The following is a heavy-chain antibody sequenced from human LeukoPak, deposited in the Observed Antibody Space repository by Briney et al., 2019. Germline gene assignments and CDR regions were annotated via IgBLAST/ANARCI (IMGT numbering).Heavy chain of an antibody. CDR2: INWNGGKI. CDR3: ARDFAYYYDSLNWYDP. V-gene: IGHV3-9*01. D-gene: IGHD3-22*01. CDR1: GFTFDDYA. J-gene: IGHJ5*02. Sequence: PGGSLRLSCAASGFTFDDYAMHWIRQAPGKGLEWVSGINWNGGKIGYADSAKGRFTISRDSAKSSLYLQMNSLRADDTGVYYCARDFAYYYDSLNWYDPWGQGTLVTVSS.